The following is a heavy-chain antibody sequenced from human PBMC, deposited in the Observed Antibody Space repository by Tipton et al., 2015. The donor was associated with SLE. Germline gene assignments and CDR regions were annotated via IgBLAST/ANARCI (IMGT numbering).Heavy chain of an antibody. J-gene: IGHJ4*02. D-gene: IGHD7-27*01. Sequence: LSLTCAASGGSLTGYYWSWIRQPPGKGLEWIGEIGHGGRTNYNPSLQSRVIISLDTSKNHFSLNLTSVTAADTAVYYCARAGVDWGQGTLVTVSS. CDR3: ARAGVD. CDR2: IGHGGRT. V-gene: IGHV4-34*01. CDR1: GGSLTGYY.